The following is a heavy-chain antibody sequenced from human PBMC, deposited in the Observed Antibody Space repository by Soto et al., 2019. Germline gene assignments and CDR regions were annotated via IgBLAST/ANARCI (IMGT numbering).Heavy chain of an antibody. CDR3: ARERGLVEGYYGLDV. CDR1: GDSVSTISAA. D-gene: IGHD6-6*01. V-gene: IGHV6-1*01. Sequence: PSQTPSLTCAISGDSVSTISAAWNSIRPCPSRGLEWLGRTYYMSNWYNYYAVSVRSRITINPDTSKNQFSLQLNSVTPEDTAVYYCARERGLVEGYYGLDVWGQGTTVTVSS. J-gene: IGHJ6*02. CDR2: TYYMSNWYN.